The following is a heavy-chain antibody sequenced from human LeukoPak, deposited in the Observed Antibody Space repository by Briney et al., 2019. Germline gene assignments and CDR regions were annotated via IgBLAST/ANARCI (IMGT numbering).Heavy chain of an antibody. CDR3: ARGMGFTGGFFDY. Sequence: GGSLRLSCAASGFTFSSYTMKWVRQAPGKGLEWVSYISSSGSTIYYADSVKGRFTISRDNAKNSLYLQMNSLRAEDTAVYYCARGMGFTGGFFDYWGQGTLVTVSS. D-gene: IGHD6-25*01. CDR1: GFTFSSYT. V-gene: IGHV3-48*03. CDR2: ISSSGSTI. J-gene: IGHJ4*02.